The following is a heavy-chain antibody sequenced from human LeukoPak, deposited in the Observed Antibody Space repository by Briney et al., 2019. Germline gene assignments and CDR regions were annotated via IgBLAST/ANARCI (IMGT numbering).Heavy chain of an antibody. D-gene: IGHD2-2*01. J-gene: IGHJ6*02. Sequence: ASVKVSCKASGYTFTGYYMHWVRQAPGQGLEWMGWINPNSGGTNYAQKFQGRVTMTRDTSISTAYMGLSRLRSDDTAVYYCTRATSVVVPAADHYYYGMDVWGQGTTVTVSS. CDR3: TRATSVVVPAADHYYYGMDV. V-gene: IGHV1-2*02. CDR2: INPNSGGT. CDR1: GYTFTGYY.